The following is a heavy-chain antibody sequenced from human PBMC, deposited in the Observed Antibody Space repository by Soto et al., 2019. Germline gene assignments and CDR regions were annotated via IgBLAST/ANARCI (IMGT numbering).Heavy chain of an antibody. J-gene: IGHJ4*02. CDR2: IYYSGST. CDR3: ARDVLAAIGKVMDFVY. Sequence: SETLSLTCTVSGGSIISGGYYWILIRQHPGKGLEWIGYIYYSGSTYYNPSLKSRVTISVDTSKNQFSLKLSSVTAADTAVYYCARDVLAAIGKVMDFVYWGPGTRVNVFS. D-gene: IGHD2-15*01. CDR1: GGSIISGGYY. V-gene: IGHV4-31*03.